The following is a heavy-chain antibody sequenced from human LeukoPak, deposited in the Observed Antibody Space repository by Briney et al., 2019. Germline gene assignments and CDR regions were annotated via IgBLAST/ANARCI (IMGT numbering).Heavy chain of an antibody. CDR1: GGSISSGGYS. Sequence: SETLSLAYAVSGGSISSGGYSWSWIRQPPGKGLEWIGYIYHSGSTYYNPSLKSRVTISVDRSKNQFSLKLSSVTAADTAVYYCARASYDSSGYYFDYWGQGTLVTVSS. J-gene: IGHJ4*02. CDR2: IYHSGST. CDR3: ARASYDSSGYYFDY. D-gene: IGHD3-22*01. V-gene: IGHV4-30-2*01.